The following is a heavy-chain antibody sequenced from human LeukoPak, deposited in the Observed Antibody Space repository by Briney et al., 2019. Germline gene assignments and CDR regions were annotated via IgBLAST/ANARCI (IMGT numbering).Heavy chain of an antibody. CDR1: GFTFSTYG. Sequence: GGSLRLSCAASGFTFSTYGMNWVRQAPGKGPEWVSYISSSSDAIYYPDSVRGRFTISRDNAKDSLYLQMNSLRDEDTAVYYCARAMRSGYDYWGQGTLVTVSS. J-gene: IGHJ4*02. CDR3: ARAMRSGYDY. CDR2: ISSSSDAI. V-gene: IGHV3-48*02. D-gene: IGHD5-12*01.